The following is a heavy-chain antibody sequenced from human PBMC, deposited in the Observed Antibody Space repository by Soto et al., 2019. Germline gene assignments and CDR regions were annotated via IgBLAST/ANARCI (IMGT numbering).Heavy chain of an antibody. D-gene: IGHD1-26*01. CDR2: INSNGSIT. CDR3: VREDGKVGTNSAFDY. CDR1: GFTFSGYW. Sequence: GGSLRLSCAASGFTFSGYWMHWVRQVPGKGLVWVSRINSNGSITGYADSVKGRFTISRENAKNTLYLQMDRLRAEDTALYYCVREDGKVGTNSAFDYWGLGALVTVSS. V-gene: IGHV3-74*01. J-gene: IGHJ4*02.